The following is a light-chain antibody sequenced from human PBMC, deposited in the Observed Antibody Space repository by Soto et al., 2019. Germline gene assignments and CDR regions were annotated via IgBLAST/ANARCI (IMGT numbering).Light chain of an antibody. CDR1: QDISNY. J-gene: IGKJ1*01. V-gene: IGKV1-33*01. CDR2: DAS. Sequence: DIQMTQSPSSLSASVGDRFTMTCQASQDISNYLNWYQQKPGKAPKLLIYDASNLETGVPSRFSGSGSGTDFTLTISSLQPEDVATYYCQKYNSAPRTFGQGTKVDIK. CDR3: QKYNSAPRT.